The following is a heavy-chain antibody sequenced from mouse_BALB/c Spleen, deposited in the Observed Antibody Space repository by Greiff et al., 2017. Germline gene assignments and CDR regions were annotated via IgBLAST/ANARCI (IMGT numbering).Heavy chain of an antibody. Sequence: EVKLMESGPSLVKPSQTLSLTCSVTGDSITSGYWNWIRKFPGNKLEYMGYISYSGSTYYNPSLKSRISITRDTSKNQYYLQLNSVTTEDTATYYCARYGDGYYGFAYWGQGTLVTVSA. J-gene: IGHJ3*01. CDR2: ISYSGST. D-gene: IGHD2-3*01. CDR3: ARYGDGYYGFAY. CDR1: GDSITSGY. V-gene: IGHV3-8*02.